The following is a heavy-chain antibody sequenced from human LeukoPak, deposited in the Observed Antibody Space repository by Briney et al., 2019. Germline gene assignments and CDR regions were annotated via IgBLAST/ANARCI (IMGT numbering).Heavy chain of an antibody. CDR3: AKDQAMVRGVIITYFDY. D-gene: IGHD3-10*01. V-gene: IGHV3-23*01. J-gene: IGHJ4*02. CDR1: GLTFSSYG. CDR2: ISGRGGSI. Sequence: GGSLRLSCTGSGLTFSSYGMRWVRQGPGKGLERVSAISGRGGSIYYADSVKGRFTIYRDNSKNTLYLQMNSLRAEDTAVYYCAKDQAMVRGVIITYFDYWGQGTLVTVSS.